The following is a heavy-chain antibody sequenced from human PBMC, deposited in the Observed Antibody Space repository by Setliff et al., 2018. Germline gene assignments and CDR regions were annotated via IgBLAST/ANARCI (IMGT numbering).Heavy chain of an antibody. V-gene: IGHV1-18*01. CDR2: ISPYNGDT. CDR1: GYSFINYG. Sequence: ASVKVSCKASGYSFINYGITWVRQAPGQGLEWMGWISPYNGDTRFQQKFQGRVTVTTDTPTSTGYLELWSLTSDDTAVYYCARSPPNRGSGSGWYGDFWGQGTLVTVSS. CDR3: ARSPPNRGSGSGWYGDF. D-gene: IGHD6-19*01. J-gene: IGHJ4*02.